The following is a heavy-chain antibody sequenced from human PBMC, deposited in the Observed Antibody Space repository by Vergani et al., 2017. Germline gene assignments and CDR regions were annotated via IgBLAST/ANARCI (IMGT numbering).Heavy chain of an antibody. J-gene: IGHJ4*02. V-gene: IGHV3-30*18. CDR3: AKLRSGRAGPFDY. Sequence: QVQLVESGGGVVQPGRSLRLSCAASGFTFSSYGMHWVRQAPGKGLEWVAVISYDGSNKYYADSVKGRFTISRDNSKNTLYLQMNSLRAEDTAVYYCAKLRSGRAGPFDYWGQGTLVTVSS. CDR2: ISYDGSNK. D-gene: IGHD3-16*01. CDR1: GFTFSSYG.